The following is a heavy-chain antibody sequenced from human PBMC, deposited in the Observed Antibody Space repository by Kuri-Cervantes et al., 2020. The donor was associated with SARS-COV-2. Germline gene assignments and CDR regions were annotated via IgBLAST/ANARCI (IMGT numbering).Heavy chain of an antibody. CDR2: IYYSGTT. CDR3: ARGSYDSSGYYFEDY. J-gene: IGHJ4*02. Sequence: ESLKISCTVSGGSISSSSYYWGWIRQPPGKVWEWIGSIYYSGTTTYSPSLKSRLTISVDTPNNQFSLKVTSVTAADTAVYYCARGSYDSSGYYFEDYWGQGTLVTDSS. CDR1: GGSISSSSYY. D-gene: IGHD3-22*01. V-gene: IGHV4-39*07.